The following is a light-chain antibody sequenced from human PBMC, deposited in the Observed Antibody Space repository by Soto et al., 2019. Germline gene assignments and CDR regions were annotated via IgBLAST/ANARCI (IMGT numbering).Light chain of an antibody. CDR2: GPS. V-gene: IGKV3-20*01. CDR3: QQYGSLSWT. CDR1: QSVSSNY. J-gene: IGKJ1*01. Sequence: DIVLTQSPGTLYLSPGERATLSCRASQSVSSNYLAWYRQKPGQAPRLLIHGPSTRATGVPDRFSGSGSGTVFPLTISRLEPEDVAVYHCQQYGSLSWTCGQGTKVEIK.